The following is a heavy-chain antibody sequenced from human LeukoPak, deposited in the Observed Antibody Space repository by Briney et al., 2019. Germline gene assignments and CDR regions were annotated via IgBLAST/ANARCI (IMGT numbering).Heavy chain of an antibody. V-gene: IGHV3-23*01. CDR1: GFTFSGYA. D-gene: IGHD3-9*01. CDR2: ISGSGSST. J-gene: IGHJ4*02. Sequence: GGSLRLSCAASGFTFSGYAMSWDRQAPEKGLEWDSGISGSGSSTYYADSVKGRFTISRDNAKNNLYLQMNTLRPEDTAVYYCTKGDYDILTALDYWGQGTLVTVSS. CDR3: TKGDYDILTALDY.